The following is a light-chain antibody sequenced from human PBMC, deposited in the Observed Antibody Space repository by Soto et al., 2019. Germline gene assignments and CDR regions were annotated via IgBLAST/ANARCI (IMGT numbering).Light chain of an antibody. Sequence: EILMTQSPATLSASPGERATISCRASQSVSSNLAWYQQKPGQAPRLLIFGASTRATGIPARFSGSGSGTEFTLTISSLQSEDFAVYYCQQYNNWPPATFGQGTKVDIK. V-gene: IGKV3-15*01. J-gene: IGKJ1*01. CDR1: QSVSSN. CDR2: GAS. CDR3: QQYNNWPPAT.